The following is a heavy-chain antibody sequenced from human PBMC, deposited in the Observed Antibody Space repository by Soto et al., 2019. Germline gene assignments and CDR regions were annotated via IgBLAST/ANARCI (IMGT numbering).Heavy chain of an antibody. D-gene: IGHD6-19*01. CDR3: ARDLGGGGSDSSGRYHY. J-gene: IGHJ4*02. Sequence: QVQLVQSGAEVKKPGASVKVSCKASGYTFTSYGISWVRQAPGQGLEWMGWISAYNGNTNYAQKLQGRVTMTTDTSTSPAYMELRSLRSDDTAVYYCARDLGGGGSDSSGRYHYWGQGTLVTVSS. V-gene: IGHV1-18*01. CDR2: ISAYNGNT. CDR1: GYTFTSYG.